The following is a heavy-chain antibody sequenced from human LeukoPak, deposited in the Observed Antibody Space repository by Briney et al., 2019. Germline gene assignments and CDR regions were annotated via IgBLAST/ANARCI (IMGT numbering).Heavy chain of an antibody. J-gene: IGHJ4*02. CDR2: IYHSGST. CDR1: GVSISGSYYY. CDR3: ARYSGYDWDY. Sequence: SETLSLTCAVSGVSISGSYYYWGWIRQPPGKGLEWIGSIYHSGSTYYNPSLKSRVTISVDTSKNQFSLKLSPVTAADTAVYYCARYSGYDWDYWGQGTLVTVSS. D-gene: IGHD5-12*01. V-gene: IGHV4-39*07.